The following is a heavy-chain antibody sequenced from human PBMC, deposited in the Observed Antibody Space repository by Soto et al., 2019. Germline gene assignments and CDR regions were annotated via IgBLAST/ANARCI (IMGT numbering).Heavy chain of an antibody. CDR3: AHSRCGGDCLRSYSSHYYYGMDV. CDR2: IYWDDDK. D-gene: IGHD2-21*02. V-gene: IGHV2-5*02. J-gene: IGHJ6*02. CDR1: GFSLSTGGVG. Sequence: QITLKESGPTLVKPTQTLTLTCTFSGFSLSTGGVGVGWIRQPPGKALEWLALIYWDDDKRYSPSLKNRLTVTKDTSKNQVVLTMTNMDPVDTATYYCAHSRCGGDCLRSYSSHYYYGMDVWGQGTTVTVSS.